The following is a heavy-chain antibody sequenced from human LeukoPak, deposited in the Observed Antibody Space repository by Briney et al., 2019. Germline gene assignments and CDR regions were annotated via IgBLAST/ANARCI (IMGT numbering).Heavy chain of an antibody. CDR1: GGSLSSSSYY. D-gene: IGHD6-13*01. V-gene: IGHV4-39*07. Sequence: SETLSLTCTVSGGSLSSSSYYWGWLRQPPGRGVEWVGSIYYSGSTYYNPSLKRRVTISGDTSKNQFSLKLSSVTAADTAVYYCAGRDVSEGIAAAGKVWGQGTLVTVSS. J-gene: IGHJ4*02. CDR2: IYYSGST. CDR3: AGRDVSEGIAAAGKV.